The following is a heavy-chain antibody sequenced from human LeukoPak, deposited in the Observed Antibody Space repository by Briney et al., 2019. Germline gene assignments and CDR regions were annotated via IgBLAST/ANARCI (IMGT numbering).Heavy chain of an antibody. Sequence: SETLSLTCAVYGGSFSGYYWSWIRQPPGKGLEWIGEINHSGSTNYNPSLKSRVTISVDTSKNQFSLKLSSVTAADTAVYYCARAGGRFGELSACDYRGQGTLVTVSS. D-gene: IGHD3-10*01. CDR3: ARAGGRFGELSACDY. J-gene: IGHJ4*02. V-gene: IGHV4-34*01. CDR2: INHSGST. CDR1: GGSFSGYY.